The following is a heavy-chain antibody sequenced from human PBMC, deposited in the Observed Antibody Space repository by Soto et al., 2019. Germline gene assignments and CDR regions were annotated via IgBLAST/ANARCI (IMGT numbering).Heavy chain of an antibody. Sequence: GASVKVSCKASGGTFSSYAISWVRQAPGQGLEWMGGIIPIFGTANYAQKFQGRVTITADESTSTAYMELSSLRSEDTAVYYCARGAQMATMPFDCWGQGTLVTVSS. CDR2: IIPIFGTA. CDR1: GGTFSSYA. CDR3: ARGAQMATMPFDC. D-gene: IGHD5-12*01. J-gene: IGHJ4*02. V-gene: IGHV1-69*13.